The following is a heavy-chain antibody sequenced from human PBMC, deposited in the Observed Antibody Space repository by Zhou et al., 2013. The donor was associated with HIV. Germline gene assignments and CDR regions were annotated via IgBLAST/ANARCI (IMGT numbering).Heavy chain of an antibody. Sequence: QVQLVQSGAEVKKPGSSVKVSCKASGGTFSSYAISWVRQAPGQGLEWMGRIIPIFATSNYAQKFQGRVTITADESTSTAYMELSSLRSEDTAVYYCARGDYAVNFDLPYWWGQGTLVTVSS. J-gene: IGHJ4*02. CDR1: GGTFSSYA. V-gene: IGHV1-69*13. CDR3: ARGDYAVNFDLPYW. CDR2: IIPIFATS. D-gene: IGHD3-9*01.